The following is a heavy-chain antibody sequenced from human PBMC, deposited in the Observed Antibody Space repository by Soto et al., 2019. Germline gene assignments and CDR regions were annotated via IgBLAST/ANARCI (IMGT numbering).Heavy chain of an antibody. CDR1: GFTFSSYG. Sequence: QPGGSLRLSCAASGFTFSSYGMHWVRQAPGKGLEWVAVIWYDGSNKYYADSVKGRFTISRDNSKNTLYLQMNSLRAEDTAVYYCSRDPLGESSSSKYYYYYYMDVWGKGTTVTVSS. CDR3: SRDPLGESSSSKYYYYYYMDV. D-gene: IGHD6-6*01. CDR2: IWYDGSNK. J-gene: IGHJ6*03. V-gene: IGHV3-33*01.